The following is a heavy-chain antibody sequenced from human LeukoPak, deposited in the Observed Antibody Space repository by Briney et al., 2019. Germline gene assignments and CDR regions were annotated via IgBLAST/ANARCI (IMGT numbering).Heavy chain of an antibody. V-gene: IGHV4-38-2*02. CDR1: GYSISSGYY. CDR2: IYHSGST. Sequence: SETLSLTCTVSGYSISSGYYWGWIRQPPGQGLEWIGSIYHSGSTYYNPSLKSRVTISVDTSKNQFSLKLSSVTAADTAVYYCARGTYSSSSGMDFDYWGQGTLVTVSS. D-gene: IGHD6-6*01. CDR3: ARGTYSSSSGMDFDY. J-gene: IGHJ4*02.